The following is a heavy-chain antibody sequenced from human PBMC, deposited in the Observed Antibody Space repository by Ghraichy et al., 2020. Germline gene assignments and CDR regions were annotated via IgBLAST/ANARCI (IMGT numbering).Heavy chain of an antibody. CDR3: ARRIAALGAFDI. CDR1: GFTFSSYD. CDR2: IGTAGDT. Sequence: GGSLRLSCAASGFTFSSYDMHWVRQAPGKGLEWVSAIGTAGDTYYPGSVKGRFTISRENAKNSLYLQMNSLRAGDTAVYYCARRIAALGAFDIWGQGTMVTVSS. V-gene: IGHV3-13*01. D-gene: IGHD6-25*01. J-gene: IGHJ3*02.